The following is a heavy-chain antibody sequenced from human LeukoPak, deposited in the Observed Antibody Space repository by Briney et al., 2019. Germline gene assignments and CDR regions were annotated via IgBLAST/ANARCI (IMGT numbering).Heavy chain of an antibody. CDR1: GFFFDDYG. CDR3: VKDRDFGSGLDV. V-gene: IGHV3-9*01. D-gene: IGHD3-3*01. CDR2: ISWQSNTR. J-gene: IGHJ6*02. Sequence: GGSLRLFCAASGFFFDDYGMHWVRQVPGKGLEWVSGISWQSNTRKYADSVRGRFTISRDNAKNSLYLQMNSLKLEDTALYYCVKDRDFGSGLDVWGQGTMVTVS.